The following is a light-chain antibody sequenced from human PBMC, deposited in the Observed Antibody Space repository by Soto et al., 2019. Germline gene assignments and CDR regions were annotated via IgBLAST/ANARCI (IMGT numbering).Light chain of an antibody. CDR3: QRYDGY. V-gene: IGKV1-5*01. CDR2: DAS. Sequence: DSQMTQSPSTLSASVGDRVTITCRASQTMSTWLAWYQQKPGKAPKLLIYDASSLRSGVPSRFSGSGSGTEFTLTINSPQPDDFATYYCQRYDGYFGQGTKLEIK. J-gene: IGKJ2*01. CDR1: QTMSTW.